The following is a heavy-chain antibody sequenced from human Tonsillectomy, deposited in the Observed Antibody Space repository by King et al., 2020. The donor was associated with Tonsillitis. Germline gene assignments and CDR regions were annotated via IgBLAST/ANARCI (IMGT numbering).Heavy chain of an antibody. CDR2: FDPEDGET. Sequence: QLVQSGAEVKKPGASVKVSCKVSGYTLTELSMHWVRQAPGKGLEWMGGFDPEDGETIYAQKFQGRVTMTEDTSTDTAYMELSSLRSEDKAVYYCATFSISGSYLTQPLDYWGQGTLVTVSS. D-gene: IGHD1-26*01. CDR3: ATFSISGSYLTQPLDY. CDR1: GYTLTELS. V-gene: IGHV1-24*01. J-gene: IGHJ4*02.